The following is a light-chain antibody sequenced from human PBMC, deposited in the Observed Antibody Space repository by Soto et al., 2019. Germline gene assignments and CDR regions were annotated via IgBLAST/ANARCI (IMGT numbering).Light chain of an antibody. CDR2: DVS. CDR1: SSDVGGYNY. Sequence: QSVLTQPASVSGSPGQSITISCTGTSSDVGGYNYVSWYQHHPGKAPKLMIFDVSNRPPGVFNRFSGSKSGNTASLTISGLQPEDEADYYCSSYTPSNTRQIVFGTGTKVTAL. V-gene: IGLV2-14*03. J-gene: IGLJ1*01. CDR3: SSYTPSNTRQIV.